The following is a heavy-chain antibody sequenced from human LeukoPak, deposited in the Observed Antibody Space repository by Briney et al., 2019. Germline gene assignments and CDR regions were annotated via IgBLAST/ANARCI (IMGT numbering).Heavy chain of an antibody. CDR2: ISADGDSI. V-gene: IGHV3-43*02. J-gene: IGHJ4*02. CDR1: GFSFADYA. Sequence: PGGSLRLSCAASGFSFADYAMHWVRQAPGKGLEWVSLISADGDSIFYVDSVKGRVAISRDNSRGSMYLQMNSLTTEDTALYYCAKDSCDGGNCYSPIFDYWGQGTLVTVSS. D-gene: IGHD2-15*01. CDR3: AKDSCDGGNCYSPIFDY.